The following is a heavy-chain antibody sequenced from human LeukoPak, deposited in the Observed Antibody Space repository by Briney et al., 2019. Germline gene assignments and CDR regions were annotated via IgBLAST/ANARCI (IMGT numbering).Heavy chain of an antibody. D-gene: IGHD6-19*01. CDR3: ARASSGWYEVYFDY. Sequence: GGSLRLSCAASGFTFSSCAMHWVRQAPGKGLEWVAVISYDGSNKYYADSVKGRFTISRDNSKNTLYLQMNSLRAEDTAVYYCARASSGWYEVYFDYWGQGTLVTVSS. CDR1: GFTFSSCA. J-gene: IGHJ4*02. CDR2: ISYDGSNK. V-gene: IGHV3-30*04.